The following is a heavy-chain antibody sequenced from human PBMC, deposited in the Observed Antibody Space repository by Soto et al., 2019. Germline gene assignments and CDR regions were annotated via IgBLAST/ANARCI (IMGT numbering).Heavy chain of an antibody. CDR2: IYYSGST. J-gene: IGHJ5*02. Sequence: QLQLQESGPGLVKPSETLSLTCTVSGGSISSSSYYWGWIRQPPGKGLEWIGSIYYSGSTYYNPSLKSRVTISVDTSKNQFSLKLSSVTAADTAVYYCARRRLQLGLNWFDPWGQGTLVTVSS. D-gene: IGHD5-18*01. CDR1: GGSISSSSYY. CDR3: ARRRLQLGLNWFDP. V-gene: IGHV4-39*01.